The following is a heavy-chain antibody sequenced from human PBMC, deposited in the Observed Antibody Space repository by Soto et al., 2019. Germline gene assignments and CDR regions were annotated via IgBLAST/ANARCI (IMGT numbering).Heavy chain of an antibody. CDR2: MNADNGNT. D-gene: IGHD1-7*01. CDR3: ARVPITATTRIDY. CDR1: GYTLTSYA. V-gene: IGHV1-3*01. J-gene: IGHJ4*02. Sequence: ASVKVSCKASGYTLTSYAMHWVRQAPGQRLEWMGWMNADNGNTNYSQKLQDRVTMTTDTSASTAYMELRSLRSDDTAVYYCARVPITATTRIDYWGQGTLVTVSS.